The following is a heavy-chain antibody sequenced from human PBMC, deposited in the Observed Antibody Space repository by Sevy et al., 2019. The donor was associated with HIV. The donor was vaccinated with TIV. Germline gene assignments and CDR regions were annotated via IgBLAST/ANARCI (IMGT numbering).Heavy chain of an antibody. Sequence: GGSLRLSCAASGFTFSSYWMSWVRQAPGKGLEWVANIKQDGSEKYYVDSVKGRFNFSRDNARSSLYLQMNGLRAEDTAVYYCARLSRVGYCSSTSCAIYRPRDYYYGMDVWGQGTTVTVSS. J-gene: IGHJ6*02. V-gene: IGHV3-7*01. D-gene: IGHD2-2*01. CDR2: IKQDGSEK. CDR3: ARLSRVGYCSSTSCAIYRPRDYYYGMDV. CDR1: GFTFSSYW.